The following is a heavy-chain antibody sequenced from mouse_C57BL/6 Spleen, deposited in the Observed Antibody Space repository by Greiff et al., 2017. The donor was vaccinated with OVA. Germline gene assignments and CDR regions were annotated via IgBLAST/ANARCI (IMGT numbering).Heavy chain of an antibody. CDR1: GYAFSSSW. V-gene: IGHV1-82*01. J-gene: IGHJ2*01. D-gene: IGHD4-1*01. CDR2: IYPGDGDT. Sequence: QVQLKESGPELVKPGASVKISCKASGYAFSSSWMNWVKQRPGKGLEWIGRIYPGDGDTNYNGKFKGKATLTADKSSSTAYMQLSSLTSEDSAVYFCAREGLGPYCDYWGQGTTLTVSS. CDR3: AREGLGPYCDY.